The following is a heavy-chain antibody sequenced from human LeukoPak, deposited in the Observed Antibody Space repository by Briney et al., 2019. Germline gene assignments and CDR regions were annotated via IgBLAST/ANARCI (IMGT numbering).Heavy chain of an antibody. CDR3: ARVRGGFGVSDY. V-gene: IGHV3-21*01. Sequence: GGSLRLSCAASGFTFSSYSMNWVRQAPGKGLEWVSSISSSSSYIYYADSVKGRFTISRDNAKNSLYLQMNSLRAEDTAVYYCARVRGGFGVSDYWGQGTLVTVSS. CDR2: ISSSSSYI. J-gene: IGHJ4*02. D-gene: IGHD3-3*01. CDR1: GFTFSSYS.